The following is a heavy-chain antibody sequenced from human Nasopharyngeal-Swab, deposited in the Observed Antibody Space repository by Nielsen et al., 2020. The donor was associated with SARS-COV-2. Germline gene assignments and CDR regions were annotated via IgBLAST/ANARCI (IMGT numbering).Heavy chain of an antibody. CDR3: AREGAAAGTLDY. CDR2: ISSSSSYI. D-gene: IGHD6-13*01. CDR1: GFTCSSYS. V-gene: IGHV3-21*01. Sequence: GESLKISCAASGFTCSSYSMNWVRQAPGKGLEWVSSISSSSSYIYYADSVKGRFTISRDNAKNSLYLQMNSLRAEDTAVYYCAREGAAAGTLDYWGQGTLVTVSP. J-gene: IGHJ4*02.